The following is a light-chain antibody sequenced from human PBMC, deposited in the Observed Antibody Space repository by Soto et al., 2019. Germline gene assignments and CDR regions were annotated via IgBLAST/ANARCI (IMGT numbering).Light chain of an antibody. V-gene: IGLV1-44*01. CDR1: SSNIGSNT. Sequence: QSVLTQPPSASGTPGQRVTSSCSGSSSNIGSNTVNWYQQLPGTAPKLLIYSNNQRPSGVPDRFSGSKSGTSASLAISGLQSEDEADYYCAAWDDSLNEEVFGGGTKLTVL. CDR2: SNN. J-gene: IGLJ2*01. CDR3: AAWDDSLNEEV.